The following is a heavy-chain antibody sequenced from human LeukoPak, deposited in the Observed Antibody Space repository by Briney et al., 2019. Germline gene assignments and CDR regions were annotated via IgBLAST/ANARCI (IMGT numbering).Heavy chain of an antibody. CDR3: ARYGSGSTWFDP. D-gene: IGHD3-10*01. CDR2: INYSGST. V-gene: IGHV4-30-4*01. CDR1: GGSISSANYQ. Sequence: LQTLSLTCTVSGGSISSANYQWSWIRQPPGKGLEWIGYINYSGSTYYNPSLKSRVTISVDTSKNHFSLNLNSVTAADTAVYYCARYGSGSTWFDPWGQGTLVTVSS. J-gene: IGHJ5*02.